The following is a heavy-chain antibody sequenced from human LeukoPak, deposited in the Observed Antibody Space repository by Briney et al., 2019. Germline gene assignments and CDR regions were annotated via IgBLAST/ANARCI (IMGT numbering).Heavy chain of an antibody. J-gene: IGHJ4*02. CDR2: INPNSGGT. CDR1: GYTFTGYY. Sequence: ASVKVSCKASGYTFTGYYMHWVRQAPGQGLEWMGWINPNSGGTDYAQKFQGRVTMTRDTSISTAYMELSRLRSDDTAVYYCARGYDSSGYYPGWGQGTLVTVSS. CDR3: ARGYDSSGYYPG. D-gene: IGHD3-22*01. V-gene: IGHV1-2*02.